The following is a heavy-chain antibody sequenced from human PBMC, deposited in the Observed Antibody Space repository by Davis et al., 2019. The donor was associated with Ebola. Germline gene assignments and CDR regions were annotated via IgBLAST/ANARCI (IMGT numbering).Heavy chain of an antibody. J-gene: IGHJ5*02. Sequence: ASAKLFCNASAYIFTTYATHWVRQAPGQSVEWMAWLNAGNGNTKSSQKLQGRVGIIRDTSASTAVMELSSLGPEDTAVYYCARGRTVAGTRGLSWFDPWGQGTLVTVSS. CDR2: LNAGNGNT. D-gene: IGHD6-19*01. CDR3: ARGRTVAGTRGLSWFDP. V-gene: IGHV1-3*01. CDR1: AYIFTTYA.